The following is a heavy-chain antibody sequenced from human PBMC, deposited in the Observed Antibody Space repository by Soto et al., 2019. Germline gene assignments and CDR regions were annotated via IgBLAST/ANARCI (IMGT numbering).Heavy chain of an antibody. V-gene: IGHV1-69*12. CDR1: GGTFSSYA. CDR3: ARDSEISSSGYYYGMDV. D-gene: IGHD6-6*01. Sequence: QVQLVQSGAEVKKPGSSVKVSCKASGGTFSSYAISWVRQAPGQGLEWMGGIIPIFGTANYAQKFQGRVTITADEATSTAYMELSSLRSEDTAVYYCARDSEISSSGYYYGMDVWGQGTTVTVSS. CDR2: IIPIFGTA. J-gene: IGHJ6*02.